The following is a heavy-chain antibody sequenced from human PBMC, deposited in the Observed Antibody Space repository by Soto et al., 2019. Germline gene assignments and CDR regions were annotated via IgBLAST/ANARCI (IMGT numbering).Heavy chain of an antibody. J-gene: IGHJ5*02. CDR3: ARDRLLRIAVDPGVWFDP. D-gene: IGHD6-19*01. V-gene: IGHV3-30-3*01. Sequence: QVQLVESGGGVVQPGRSLRLSCAASGFTFSSYAMHWVRQAPGKGLEWVAVISYDGSNKYYADSVKGRFTISRDNSKNTLYLQMNRLRAEDTAVYYCARDRLLRIAVDPGVWFDPWGQGTLVTVSS. CDR1: GFTFSSYA. CDR2: ISYDGSNK.